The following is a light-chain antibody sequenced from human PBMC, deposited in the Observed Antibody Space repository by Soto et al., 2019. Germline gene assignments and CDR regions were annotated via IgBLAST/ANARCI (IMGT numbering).Light chain of an antibody. CDR3: SSYTSSSTPYV. J-gene: IGLJ1*01. V-gene: IGLV2-14*01. CDR1: SSDVGVYNY. Sequence: QSVLTKPASVSGSPGQSITISCTGTSSDVGVYNYVSWYQQHPGKAPKLMIYEVSNRPSGVSDRFSGSQSGNTASLTISGLQAEDEADYYCSSYTSSSTPYVFGTGIKLTVL. CDR2: EVS.